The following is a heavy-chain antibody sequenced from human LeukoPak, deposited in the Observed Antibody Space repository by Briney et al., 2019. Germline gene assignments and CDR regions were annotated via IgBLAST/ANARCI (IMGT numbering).Heavy chain of an antibody. J-gene: IGHJ4*02. CDR2: IYHSGSP. D-gene: IGHD1-1*01. V-gene: IGHV4-4*02. CDR3: ARVNINNWHSCDY. CDR1: GGSISSNNW. Sequence: SETLSLTCAVSGGSISSNNWWGWVRQPPGKGLEWIGEIYHSGSPNYDPSLKSRVTISVDKSRNHFSLNLSSVTAADTAVYYCARVNINNWHSCDYWGQGTLVTVSS.